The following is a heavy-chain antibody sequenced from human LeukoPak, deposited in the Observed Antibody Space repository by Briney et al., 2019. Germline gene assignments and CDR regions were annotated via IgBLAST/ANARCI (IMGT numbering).Heavy chain of an antibody. CDR2: TRNKANSYTT. V-gene: IGHV3-72*01. CDR3: ARGGSYYPYTFIDY. Sequence: GGSLRLSCAASGFTSSDHYMDWVRQAPGKGLEWVGRTRNKANSYTTEYAASVKGRFTISRDDSKNSLYLQMNSLKTEDTAVYYCARGGSYYPYTFIDYWGQGTLVTVSS. CDR1: GFTSSDHY. D-gene: IGHD1-26*01. J-gene: IGHJ4*02.